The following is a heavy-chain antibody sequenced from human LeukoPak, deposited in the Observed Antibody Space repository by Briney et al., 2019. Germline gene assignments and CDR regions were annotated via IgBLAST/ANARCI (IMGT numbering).Heavy chain of an antibody. CDR3: ARVIAAAGTGLGY. CDR1: GGTFSSYA. Sequence: SVKVSCKASGGTFSSYAISWVRQAPGQGLEWMGRIIPILGIANYAQKLQGRVTITADKSTSTAYMELSSLRSEDTAVYYCARVIAAAGTGLGYWGQGTLVTVSS. D-gene: IGHD6-13*01. J-gene: IGHJ4*02. CDR2: IIPILGIA. V-gene: IGHV1-69*04.